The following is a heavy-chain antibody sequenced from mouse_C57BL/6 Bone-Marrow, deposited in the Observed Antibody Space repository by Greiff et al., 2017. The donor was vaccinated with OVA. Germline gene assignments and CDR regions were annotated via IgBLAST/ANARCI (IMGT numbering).Heavy chain of an antibody. CDR3: ASLYDYDDGTPFDY. D-gene: IGHD2-4*01. J-gene: IGHJ2*01. CDR1: GYTFSSYW. V-gene: IGHV1-55*01. CDR2: IYPGSGST. Sequence: QVQLQQPGAELVKPGASVKMSCKASGYTFSSYWITWVKQRPGQGLEWIGDIYPGSGSTNYNEKFKSKATLTVDTSSSTAYMQLSSLTSEDSAVYYCASLYDYDDGTPFDYWGQGTTLTVSS.